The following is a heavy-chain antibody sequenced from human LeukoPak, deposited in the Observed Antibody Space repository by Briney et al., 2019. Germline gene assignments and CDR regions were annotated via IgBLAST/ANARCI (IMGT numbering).Heavy chain of an antibody. CDR2: ISYDGSNK. CDR1: EFTFSSYA. CDR3: ARALYGYGGWFDP. Sequence: GGSLRLSCAASEFTFSSYAMHWVRQAPGKGLEWVAVISYDGSNKYYADSVKGRFTISRDNSKNTLYLQMSSLRAEDTAVYYCARALYGYGGWFDPWGQGTLVTVSS. J-gene: IGHJ5*02. D-gene: IGHD5-18*01. V-gene: IGHV3-30-3*01.